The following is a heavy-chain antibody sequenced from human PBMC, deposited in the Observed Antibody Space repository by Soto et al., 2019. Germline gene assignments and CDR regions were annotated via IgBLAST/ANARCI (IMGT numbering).Heavy chain of an antibody. CDR2: ISSGGSNN. D-gene: IGHD6-13*01. V-gene: IGHV3-30*18. J-gene: IGHJ6*02. CDR3: AKGLRGYSSSWYSAYDGMDV. CDR1: GFTFSNYG. Sequence: GGSLRLSCAASGFTFSNYGMHWVRQGPGKGLEWVAVISSGGSNNYYADSVKGRFAISRDNSKNSLYLQMNSLRDEDTAVYYCAKGLRGYSSSWYSAYDGMDVWGQGTTVTVSS.